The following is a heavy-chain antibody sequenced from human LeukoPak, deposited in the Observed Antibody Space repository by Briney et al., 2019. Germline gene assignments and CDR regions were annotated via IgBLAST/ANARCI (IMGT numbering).Heavy chain of an antibody. D-gene: IGHD3-10*01. CDR1: GFTFSNYA. J-gene: IGHJ6*01. CDR3: AKVPYSDYGSGRPPFMDA. Sequence: GGSLRLSCAASGFTFSNYAMSWVRQAPGKGLEWVSTISGSGDSTYYADSVKGRLTISRDNFKNTLHLQMNSLRAEDPALYYCAKVPYSDYGSGRPPFMDAWGQGTTVTVSS. CDR2: ISGSGDST. V-gene: IGHV3-23*01.